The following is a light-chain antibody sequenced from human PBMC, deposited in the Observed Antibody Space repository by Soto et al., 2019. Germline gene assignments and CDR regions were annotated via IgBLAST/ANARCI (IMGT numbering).Light chain of an antibody. J-gene: IGLJ2*01. CDR2: EVK. V-gene: IGLV2-14*01. CDR3: CSYTVNNTRVV. CDR1: SSDVGGYNF. Sequence: QSALTQPASVSGSPGQSITISCTGTSSDVGGYNFVSWYQHHPDRAPQLIIYEVKNRPSGVSTRFSGSKSAYTATLTISGLQTEDEDDYYCCSYTVNNTRVVFGGGTKLTVL.